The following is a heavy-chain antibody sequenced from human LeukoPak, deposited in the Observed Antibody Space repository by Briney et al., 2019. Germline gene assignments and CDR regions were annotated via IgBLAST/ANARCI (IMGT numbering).Heavy chain of an antibody. CDR1: GGSISSSSYY. CDR3: ARHHSGWLPFDY. V-gene: IGHV4-39*01. CDR2: IYYSGST. J-gene: IGHJ4*02. D-gene: IGHD6-19*01. Sequence: SETLSLTCTVSGGSISSSSYYWGLIRQPPGKGLEWIGSIYYSGSTYYNPSLKSRVTISVDTSKNQFSLKLSSVTAADTAVYYCARHHSGWLPFDYWGQGTLVTVSS.